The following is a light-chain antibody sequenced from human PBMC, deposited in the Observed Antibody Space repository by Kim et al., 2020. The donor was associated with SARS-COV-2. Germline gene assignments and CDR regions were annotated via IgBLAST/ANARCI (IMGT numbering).Light chain of an antibody. Sequence: SYELTQPPSVSVAPGKTASIACGGNNIGSERVHWYRQRPGQAPAVVIFYDDDRPSGIPERFSGSNSGNTATLTISRVESGDEADYYCQVWDTTTDHPKFGGGTQLTVL. CDR2: YDD. CDR3: QVWDTTTDHPK. V-gene: IGLV3-21*04. J-gene: IGLJ2*01. CDR1: NIGSER.